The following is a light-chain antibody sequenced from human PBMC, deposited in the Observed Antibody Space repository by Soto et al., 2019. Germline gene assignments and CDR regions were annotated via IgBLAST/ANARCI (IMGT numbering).Light chain of an antibody. J-gene: IGLJ2*01. V-gene: IGLV2-14*01. CDR3: SSYTSSSTLVV. CDR1: SSDVGGYNY. Sequence: QSALTQPASVSGSPGQSITISCTGTSSDVGGYNYVSWYQQHPGKAPKLMIYDVSNRPSGVSNRFSGSKSGNTASLTISGLQAEDEAGYYCSSYTSSSTLVVLGGGTKLTVL. CDR2: DVS.